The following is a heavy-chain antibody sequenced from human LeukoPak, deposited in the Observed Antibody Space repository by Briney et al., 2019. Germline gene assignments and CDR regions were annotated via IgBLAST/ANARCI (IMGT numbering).Heavy chain of an antibody. J-gene: IGHJ4*02. Sequence: SETLSLTCIVSDGSISSDSFYWGWIRQPPGKGLEWIGSLYYTGSYTGTTYYNPSLESRVTVSVDTSKNLCSLKLTSVTAADTALYYCARVSSGVYFDYWGQGTLVTVSS. CDR3: ARVSSGVYFDY. CDR1: DGSISSDSFY. D-gene: IGHD2-15*01. CDR2: LYYTGSYTGTT. V-gene: IGHV4-39*01.